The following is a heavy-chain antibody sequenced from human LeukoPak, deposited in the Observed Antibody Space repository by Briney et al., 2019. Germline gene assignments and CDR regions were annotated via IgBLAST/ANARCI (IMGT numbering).Heavy chain of an antibody. V-gene: IGHV3-13*01. D-gene: IGHD1-26*01. Sequence: GGSLRLSCAASGSTFSNNDMHWVRQGPGKGLEWVSAIDTSGDTYYPGSVKGRFTISRENAKNILYLQMNSLRVGDTAVYYCARGSTTVAFEIWGQGTMVSVSS. CDR1: GSTFSNND. CDR3: ARGSTTVAFEI. CDR2: IDTSGDT. J-gene: IGHJ3*02.